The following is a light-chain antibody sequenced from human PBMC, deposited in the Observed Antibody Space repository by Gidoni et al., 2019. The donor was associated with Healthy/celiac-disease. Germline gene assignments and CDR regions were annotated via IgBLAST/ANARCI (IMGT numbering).Light chain of an antibody. CDR2: AAS. CDR3: QQYYSYPLLT. J-gene: IGKJ4*01. V-gene: IGKV1-8*01. CDR1: QGISSY. Sequence: AIRMAQSPSSFSASTGDRVTITCRASQGISSYLSWYQQKPGKAPKLLIYAASTLQSGVQARFSGSGSASDFTLTISCLQSEDFVTYYCQQYYSYPLLTFGGGTKVEIK.